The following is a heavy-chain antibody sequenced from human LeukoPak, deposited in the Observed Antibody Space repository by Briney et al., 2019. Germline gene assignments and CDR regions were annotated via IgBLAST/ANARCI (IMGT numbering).Heavy chain of an antibody. V-gene: IGHV4-4*07. CDR3: ARGPAVAGYYYYYYMDV. CDR1: GGSISSYY. Sequence: PSETLSLTCTVSGGSISSYYWSWIRQPAGKGLEWIGRIYTSGSTNYNPSLKSRVTMSVDTSKNQFSLKLSSVTAADTAVYYCARGPAVAGYYYYYYMDVWGKGTTVTVSS. D-gene: IGHD6-19*01. CDR2: IYTSGST. J-gene: IGHJ6*03.